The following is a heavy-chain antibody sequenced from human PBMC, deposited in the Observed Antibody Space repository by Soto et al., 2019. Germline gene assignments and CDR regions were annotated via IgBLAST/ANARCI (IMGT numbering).Heavy chain of an antibody. V-gene: IGHV3-23*01. D-gene: IGHD2-15*01. J-gene: IGHJ6*03. CDR2: IRGSGDVT. CDR3: AKHVGPSYSYYMDV. Sequence: EVQLLESGGGLVQPGGSLRLSCAASGFTFSNYAMTWVRQAPGKGLEWVSVIRGSGDVTYYADSVQGRFAISRYNSKNTLYLQLNSLRDEDTAIYYCAKHVGPSYSYYMDVWGNGTTVTVSS. CDR1: GFTFSNYA.